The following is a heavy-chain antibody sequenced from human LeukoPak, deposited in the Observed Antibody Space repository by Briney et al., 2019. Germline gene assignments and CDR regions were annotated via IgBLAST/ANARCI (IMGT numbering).Heavy chain of an antibody. Sequence: ASVKVSCKASGYTFTDYYIHWVRQAPGQGLEWMGWINPNSGGTNYAQKFQGWVTMTRDTSISTAYMELSRLRSDDTAVYYCARPRYSSGWYEFDYWGQGTLVTVSS. J-gene: IGHJ4*02. V-gene: IGHV1-2*04. CDR3: ARPRYSSGWYEFDY. CDR1: GYTFTDYY. CDR2: INPNSGGT. D-gene: IGHD6-19*01.